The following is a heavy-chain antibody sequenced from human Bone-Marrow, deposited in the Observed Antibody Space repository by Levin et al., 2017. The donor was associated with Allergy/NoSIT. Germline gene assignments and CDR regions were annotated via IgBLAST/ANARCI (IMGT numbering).Heavy chain of an antibody. D-gene: IGHD2-21*02. CDR1: GYSFTSYW. J-gene: IGHJ2*01. CDR2: IYPGDSDT. Sequence: KAGESLKISCKGSGYSFTSYWIGWVRQMPGKGLEWMGIIYPGDSDTRYSPSFQGQVTISADKSISTAYLQWSSLKASDTAMYYCASGYCGGDCYPYWYFDLWGRGTLVTVSS. CDR3: ASGYCGGDCYPYWYFDL. V-gene: IGHV5-51*01.